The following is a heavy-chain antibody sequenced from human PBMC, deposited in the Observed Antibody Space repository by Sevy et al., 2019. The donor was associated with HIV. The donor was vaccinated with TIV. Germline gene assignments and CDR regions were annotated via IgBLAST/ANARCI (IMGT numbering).Heavy chain of an antibody. CDR2: ISYDGSNK. J-gene: IGHJ6*02. CDR3: AREGYSSSWSGMDV. Sequence: GGSLRLSCAASGFTFSSYAMHWVRQAPGKGLEWVAVISYDGSNKYYADSVKGRFTISRDNSKNTLYLQMNSLRAEDTAVYYCAREGYSSSWSGMDVWGQGTTLTVSS. CDR1: GFTFSSYA. D-gene: IGHD6-13*01. V-gene: IGHV3-30-3*01.